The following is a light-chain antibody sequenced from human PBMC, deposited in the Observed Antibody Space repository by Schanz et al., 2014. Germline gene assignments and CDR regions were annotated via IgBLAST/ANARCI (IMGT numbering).Light chain of an antibody. CDR1: RSNVGSNT. CDR2: SNN. J-gene: IGLJ3*02. V-gene: IGLV1-44*01. CDR3: AAWDDSLNGRV. Sequence: QSVLTQSPSASGTPGQRVTMSCSGSRSNVGSNTVSWYQQLPGTAPKLLIYSNNQRPSGVPDRFSGSKSGTSASLAISGLQSEDEADYYCAAWDDSLNGRVFGGGTKLTVL.